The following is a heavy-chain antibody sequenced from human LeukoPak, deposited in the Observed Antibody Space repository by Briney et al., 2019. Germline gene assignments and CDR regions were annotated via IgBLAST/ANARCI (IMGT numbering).Heavy chain of an antibody. D-gene: IGHD6-6*01. J-gene: IGHJ4*02. CDR1: GFTFDDYG. Sequence: GGSLRLSCAASGFTFDDYGMSWVRQAPGKGLEWVSGINRNGGSTGYADSVKGRFTISRDNAKNSLYLQMNSLRAEDTALYYCARAYSSSSFFDYWGQGTLVTVSS. V-gene: IGHV3-20*04. CDR2: INRNGGST. CDR3: ARAYSSSSFFDY.